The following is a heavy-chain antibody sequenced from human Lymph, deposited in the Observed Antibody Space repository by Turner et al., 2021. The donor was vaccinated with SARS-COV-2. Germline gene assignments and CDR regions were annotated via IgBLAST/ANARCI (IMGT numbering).Heavy chain of an antibody. CDR2: IYSGGTR. J-gene: IGHJ6*02. V-gene: IGHV3-53*02. Sequence: EAQPVETGGGVIQPVGSLRPSCAASGIIVSRNYMNWVRQGPGKGVESVSVIYSGGTRYYADALESRFTISTNNTKNTLCLQMNSPRVEMTAVYYCARELWIYGMDVWGQGTTVTVSS. CDR3: ARELWIYGMDV. CDR1: GIIVSRNY. D-gene: IGHD3-3*01.